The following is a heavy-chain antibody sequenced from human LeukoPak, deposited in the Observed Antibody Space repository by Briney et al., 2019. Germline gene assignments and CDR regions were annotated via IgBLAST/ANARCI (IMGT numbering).Heavy chain of an antibody. CDR3: ATGSRFFDY. J-gene: IGHJ4*02. V-gene: IGHV3-48*04. D-gene: IGHD3-10*01. Sequence: TGGSLRLSCAASGFTFSSYSMNWVRQAPGKGLEWVSYISSSSSTIYYADSVKGRFTISRDNAKNSLYLQMNSLRAEDTAVYYCATGSRFFDYWGQGTLVTVSS. CDR2: ISSSSSTI. CDR1: GFTFSSYS.